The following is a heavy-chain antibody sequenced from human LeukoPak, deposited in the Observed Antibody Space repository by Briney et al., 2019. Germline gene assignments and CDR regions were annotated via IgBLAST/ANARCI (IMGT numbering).Heavy chain of an antibody. V-gene: IGHV3-30-3*01. J-gene: IGHJ3*02. CDR3: AREGRWPRAFDI. Sequence: GGSLRLSCAASGFTFSSYAMHWVRQAPGKGLEWVAVISYDGSDKYYADSVKGRFTISRDNSKNTLYLQMNSLRAEDTAVYYCAREGRWPRAFDIWGQGTMVTVSS. CDR2: ISYDGSDK. D-gene: IGHD5-12*01. CDR1: GFTFSSYA.